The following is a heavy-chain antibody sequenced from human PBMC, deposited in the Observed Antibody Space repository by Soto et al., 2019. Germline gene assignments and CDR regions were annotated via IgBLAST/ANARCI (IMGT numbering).Heavy chain of an antibody. CDR3: SRQPSPVFECWC. D-gene: IGHD2-21*01. Sequence: RGESLKISCKGSGYSFTNYWIGWVRQMPGKGLEWLGTIYLGDSDTRYSPSFQGRVTISADKSISAAYLQWGSMKASDTAMYYCSRQPSPVFECWCWGQGTLVTVSS. J-gene: IGHJ4*02. CDR1: GYSFTNYW. V-gene: IGHV5-51*01. CDR2: IYLGDSDT.